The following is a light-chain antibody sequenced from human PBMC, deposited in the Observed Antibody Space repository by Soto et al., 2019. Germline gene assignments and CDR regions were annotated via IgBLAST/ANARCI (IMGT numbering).Light chain of an antibody. V-gene: IGKV3-11*01. CDR3: QVRDVWPS. CDR2: DAS. Sequence: IVLTQSPVTLAVSPGESAVHSCRASQSVSTSLAWYQHKPGQAPRLFIYDASKRAPGIPARFTGSGSGAHFTLTISSLEPEDIAVYYCQVRDVWPSFGQGTKVDIK. J-gene: IGKJ1*01. CDR1: QSVSTS.